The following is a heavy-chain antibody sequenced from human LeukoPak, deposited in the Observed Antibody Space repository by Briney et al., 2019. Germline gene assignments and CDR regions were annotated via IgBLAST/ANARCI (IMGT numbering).Heavy chain of an antibody. CDR2: IYDSEST. Sequence: SQTRSLTCTVASGSISIGGYDWSWILQHPGKGRDGIGYIYDSESTYYNPSLKRRVPMSLYTAKNQFSLQLSSVTAAETAVYYCARDIRAGHDAFDIWGQGTMVTVSS. D-gene: IGHD3-3*02. CDR1: SGSISIGGYD. V-gene: IGHV4-31*03. J-gene: IGHJ3*02. CDR3: ARDIRAGHDAFDI.